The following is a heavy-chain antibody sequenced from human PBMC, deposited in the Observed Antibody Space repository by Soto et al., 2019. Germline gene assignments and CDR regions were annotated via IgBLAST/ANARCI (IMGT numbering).Heavy chain of an antibody. CDR2: IIPIFGTA. J-gene: IGHJ6*02. CDR1: GGTFSSYA. V-gene: IGHV1-69*06. Sequence: QVQLVQSGAEVKKPGSSVKVSCKASGGTFSSYAISWVRQAPGQGLEWMGGIIPIFGTANYAQKFQGRVTISADKSTTTAYMELSSLSSEDTAVYYCARILGRTLGYCSSTRCPLAYYYYGMDVWGQGTTVTVSS. D-gene: IGHD2-2*01. CDR3: ARILGRTLGYCSSTRCPLAYYYYGMDV.